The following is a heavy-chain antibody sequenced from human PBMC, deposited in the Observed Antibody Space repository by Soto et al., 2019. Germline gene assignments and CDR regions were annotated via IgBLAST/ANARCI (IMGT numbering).Heavy chain of an antibody. Sequence: QITLKESGPTLVNPTQTLTLTCTFSGFSLRTNGVGVGWIRQPPGEALEWLALIYWNDDIHYSPSLRSRLTITKDTSKNQVVLTMTNMDPVDTATYFCAHRGDGDYEGIFNFWGQGILVAVSS. V-gene: IGHV2-5*01. J-gene: IGHJ4*02. CDR3: AHRGDGDYEGIFNF. D-gene: IGHD4-17*01. CDR2: IYWNDDI. CDR1: GFSLRTNGVG.